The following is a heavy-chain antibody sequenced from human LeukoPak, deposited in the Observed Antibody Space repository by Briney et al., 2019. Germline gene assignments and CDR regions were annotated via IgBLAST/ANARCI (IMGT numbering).Heavy chain of an antibody. CDR1: GFTFSSYG. J-gene: IGHJ4*02. D-gene: IGHD6-19*01. Sequence: GGSLRLSCAASGFTFSSYGMHWVRQAPGKGLEWVTFIRYDGSNKYYADSVKGRFTISRDNSKNTLYLQMNSLRVEDTAVYYCAKEPGLIAVAGLASGFWGQGTLVTVSS. CDR3: AKEPGLIAVAGLASGF. CDR2: IRYDGSNK. V-gene: IGHV3-30*02.